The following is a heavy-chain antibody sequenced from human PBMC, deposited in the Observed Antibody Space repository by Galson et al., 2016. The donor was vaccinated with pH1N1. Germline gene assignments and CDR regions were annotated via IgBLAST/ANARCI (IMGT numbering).Heavy chain of an antibody. Sequence: SLRLSCAAASGFSISNNWMHWVRRAPGKGLAWVSRINRDGTTINYADSVKGRFTISRDNGKNTLYLQMNSLRADDTAVYYCARDCFGADDSWGQGTLVTVSS. D-gene: IGHD3-10*01. V-gene: IGHV3-74*01. CDR1: GFSISNNW. CDR3: ARDCFGADDS. J-gene: IGHJ4*02. CDR2: INRDGTTI.